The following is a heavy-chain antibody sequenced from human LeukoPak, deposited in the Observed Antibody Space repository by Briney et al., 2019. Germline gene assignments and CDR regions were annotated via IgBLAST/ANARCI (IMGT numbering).Heavy chain of an antibody. Sequence: GGSLRLSCAASGFTFSSYAMSWVRQAPGKGLEWVSAISGSGGSTYYADSVKGRFTISRDNAKNTLYLQMNSLRAEDTAVYYCAGGTYSSSPFDSWGQGILVTVSS. V-gene: IGHV3-23*01. CDR1: GFTFSSYA. CDR3: AGGTYSSSPFDS. CDR2: ISGSGGST. J-gene: IGHJ4*02. D-gene: IGHD6-6*01.